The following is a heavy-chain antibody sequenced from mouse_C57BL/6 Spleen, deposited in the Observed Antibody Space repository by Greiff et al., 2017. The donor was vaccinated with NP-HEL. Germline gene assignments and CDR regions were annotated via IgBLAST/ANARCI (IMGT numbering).Heavy chain of an antibody. CDR1: GYTFTDYY. Sequence: EVQLQQSGPELVKPGASVKISCKASGYTFTDYYMNWVKQSHGKSLEWIGDINPNNGGTSYNQKFKGKATLTVDKSSSTAYMELRSLTSEDSAVYYCARSGDYYGPYYAMDYWGQGTSVTVSS. CDR3: ARSGDYYGPYYAMDY. V-gene: IGHV1-26*01. CDR2: INPNNGGT. J-gene: IGHJ4*01. D-gene: IGHD1-2*01.